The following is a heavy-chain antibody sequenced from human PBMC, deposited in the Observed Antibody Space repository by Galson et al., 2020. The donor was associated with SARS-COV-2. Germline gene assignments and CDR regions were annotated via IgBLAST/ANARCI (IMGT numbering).Heavy chain of an antibody. CDR3: ARGDAARLDY. V-gene: IGHV3-30-3*01. CDR1: GFTFSSYA. Sequence: GGSLRLSCAASGFTFSSYAMHWVRQAPGKGLEWVAVISYDGSNKYYADSVKGRFTISRDNSKNTLYLQMNSLRAEDTAVYYCARGDAARLDYWGQGTLVTVSS. D-gene: IGHD6-6*01. CDR2: ISYDGSNK. J-gene: IGHJ4*02.